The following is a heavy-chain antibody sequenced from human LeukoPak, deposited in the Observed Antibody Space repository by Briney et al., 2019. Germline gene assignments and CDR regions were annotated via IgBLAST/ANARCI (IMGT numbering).Heavy chain of an antibody. CDR2: ISSSSSYI. Sequence: GGSLRLSCAASGFTFSSYSMNWVRQAPGKGLEWVSSISSSSSYIYYADPVKGRFTISRDNAKNSLYLQMNSLRAEDTAVYYCARSNVAAAGTRLFDYWGQGTLVTVSS. CDR1: GFTFSSYS. D-gene: IGHD6-13*01. V-gene: IGHV3-21*01. J-gene: IGHJ4*02. CDR3: ARSNVAAAGTRLFDY.